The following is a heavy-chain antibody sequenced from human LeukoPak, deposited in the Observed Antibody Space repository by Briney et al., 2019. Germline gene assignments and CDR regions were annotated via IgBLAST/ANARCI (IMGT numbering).Heavy chain of an antibody. D-gene: IGHD6-19*01. J-gene: IGHJ4*02. Sequence: SQTLSLTCTVSGGSITSSSYYWGWLRQPPGKGLEWIGSIYYSGSTYYNPSLKSRVTISVDTSKNQFSLKLSSVTAADTAVYYCARGSGWYNVYGYWGQGTLVTVSS. V-gene: IGHV4-39*01. CDR1: GGSITSSSYY. CDR2: IYYSGST. CDR3: ARGSGWYNVYGY.